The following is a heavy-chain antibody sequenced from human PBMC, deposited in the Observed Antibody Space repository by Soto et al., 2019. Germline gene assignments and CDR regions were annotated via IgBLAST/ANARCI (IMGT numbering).Heavy chain of an antibody. CDR2: INPSGTNI. CDR1: GFTFTTYE. D-gene: IGHD2-21*02. CDR3: AREEPNCGGDCIAF. V-gene: IGHV3-48*03. J-gene: IGHJ4*02. Sequence: EVQLVESGGDLVQPGRSLRLSCAASGFTFTTYEFNWVRQAPGKGLEWISYINPSGTNIYYAASVKGRFTVSGDNAKNALYLQMNSLRAEDTAIYYCAREEPNCGGDCIAFWGQGALVTVSS.